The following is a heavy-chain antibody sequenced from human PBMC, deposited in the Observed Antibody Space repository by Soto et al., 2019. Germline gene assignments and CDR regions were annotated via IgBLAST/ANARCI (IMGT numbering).Heavy chain of an antibody. CDR3: ARDHPHSYGVYYFDY. CDR1: GGSISSYY. CDR2: IYYSGST. D-gene: IGHD5-18*01. J-gene: IGHJ4*02. Sequence: SETLSLTCTVSGGSISSYYWSWIRQPPGKGLEWIGDIYYSGSTNYNPSLQNRVTISIDTSRNQVSLKVNSVTAADTAVYYCARDHPHSYGVYYFDYWGQGTPVTVSS. V-gene: IGHV4-59*01.